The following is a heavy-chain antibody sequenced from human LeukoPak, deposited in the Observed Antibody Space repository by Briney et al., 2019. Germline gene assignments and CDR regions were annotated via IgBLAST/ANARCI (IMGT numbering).Heavy chain of an antibody. Sequence: PGGSLRLSCVGSGFTFSSYSMNWVRQAPGKGLEWVSFIHTSGSTFYADSVKGRFTISRDNSKNTLYLQMNSLRAEDTAVYYCARGYCSGGSCSKFDYWGQGTVVTVSS. CDR1: GFTFSSYS. J-gene: IGHJ4*02. V-gene: IGHV3-53*01. CDR2: IHTSGST. CDR3: ARGYCSGGSCSKFDY. D-gene: IGHD2-15*01.